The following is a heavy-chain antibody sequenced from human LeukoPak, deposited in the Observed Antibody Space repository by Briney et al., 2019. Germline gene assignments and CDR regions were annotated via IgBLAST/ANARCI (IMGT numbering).Heavy chain of an antibody. CDR2: INRNSGGT. CDR3: ARSDSSGWKDF. Sequence: GGSVKVSCKASGYTFTGYSMHWVRQAPGQGLEWVSWINRNSGGTNYAQKFQGRVTTTRDTSISTPYMELSRLVSDDTAVYYCARSDSSGWKDFWGQGTLVTVSS. D-gene: IGHD6-19*01. V-gene: IGHV1-2*02. J-gene: IGHJ4*02. CDR1: GYTFTGYS.